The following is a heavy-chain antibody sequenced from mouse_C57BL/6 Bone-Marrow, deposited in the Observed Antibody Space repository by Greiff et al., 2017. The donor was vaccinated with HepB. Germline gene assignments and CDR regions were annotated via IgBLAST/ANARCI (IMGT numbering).Heavy chain of an antibody. CDR1: GFNIKDDY. CDR2: IDPENGDT. D-gene: IGHD2-3*01. CDR3: TTEGWLLPDY. J-gene: IGHJ2*01. Sequence: EVQLQQSGAELVRPGASVKLSCTASGFNIKDDYMHWVKQRPEQGLEWIGWIDPENGDTEYASKFQGKATITADTSSNTAYLQLSSLTSEVTAVYYCTTEGWLLPDYWGQGTTLTVSS. V-gene: IGHV14-4*01.